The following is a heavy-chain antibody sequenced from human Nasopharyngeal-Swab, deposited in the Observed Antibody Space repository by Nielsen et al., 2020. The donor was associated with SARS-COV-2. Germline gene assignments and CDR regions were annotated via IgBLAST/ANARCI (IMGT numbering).Heavy chain of an antibody. CDR3: ARRGTGGKKGAFDI. Sequence: WIRQPPGKGLEWTGYIYYSGSTNYNPSLKSRVTISVDTSKNQFSLKLSSVTAADTAVYYCARRGTGGKKGAFDIWGQGTMVTVSS. J-gene: IGHJ3*02. D-gene: IGHD2-8*02. CDR2: IYYSGST. V-gene: IGHV4-59*08.